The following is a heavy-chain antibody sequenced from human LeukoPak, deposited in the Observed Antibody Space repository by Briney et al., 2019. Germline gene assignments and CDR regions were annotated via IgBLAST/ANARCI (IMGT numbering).Heavy chain of an antibody. CDR1: GYSFTSYW. CDR3: ARYYFWTGSYFFDY. D-gene: IGHD3/OR15-3a*01. V-gene: IGHV5-10-1*01. J-gene: IGHJ4*02. Sequence: GESLKISCKGSGYSFTSYWISWVRQMPGKGLEWMGRIDPSDSYTNYSPSFQGHVTISADKSTSTAYLQWSSLQASDTAMYYCARYYFWTGSYFFDYWGQGTLVTVSS. CDR2: IDPSDSYT.